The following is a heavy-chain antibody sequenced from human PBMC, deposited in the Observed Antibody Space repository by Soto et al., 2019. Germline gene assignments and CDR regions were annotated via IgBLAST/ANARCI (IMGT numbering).Heavy chain of an antibody. Sequence: QVQLQGSGPGLVKPSGTLSLTCAVSGGSISSDNWWSWVRQPPGKGLEWIGEIYHSGSTNYNPSLKSRVPISIDKSKNQFSLELTSVTAADTAVYYCARSTVTEDCWGQGALVTVSS. J-gene: IGHJ4*02. CDR3: ARSTVTEDC. D-gene: IGHD4-17*01. V-gene: IGHV4-4*02. CDR1: GGSISSDNW. CDR2: IYHSGST.